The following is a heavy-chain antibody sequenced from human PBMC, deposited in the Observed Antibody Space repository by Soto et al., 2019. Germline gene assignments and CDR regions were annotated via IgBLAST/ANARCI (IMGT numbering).Heavy chain of an antibody. CDR3: AKARGSYHFDY. D-gene: IGHD1-26*01. CDR2: ISASGGST. CDR1: GFTFSSYA. V-gene: IGHV3-23*01. Sequence: EVQLLESGGGLVQPGGSLTLSCAASGFTFSSYAMNWVRQAPGKGLEWVSVISASGGSTYYADSVKGRFTISRDNSKNTLYLQMNSLRAEDTATYYCAKARGSYHFDYWGQGTLVTVSS. J-gene: IGHJ4*02.